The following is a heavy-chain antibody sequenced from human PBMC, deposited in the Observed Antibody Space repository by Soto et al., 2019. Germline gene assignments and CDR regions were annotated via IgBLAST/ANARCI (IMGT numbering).Heavy chain of an antibody. J-gene: IGHJ4*02. D-gene: IGHD5-18*01. V-gene: IGHV3-30*03. CDR3: VSDRGYGHASVPYS. CDR2: ISYDGGLQ. Sequence: QAHLVESGGGVVQPGRSLRLSCAASGFTFTSYGMHWVRQAPGTRLEWVAVISYDGGLQHYADSVKGRFTISRDNSKNMVLFQMNTLRAEDTAVYYCVSDRGYGHASVPYSWGQGTLVSVSS. CDR1: GFTFTSYG.